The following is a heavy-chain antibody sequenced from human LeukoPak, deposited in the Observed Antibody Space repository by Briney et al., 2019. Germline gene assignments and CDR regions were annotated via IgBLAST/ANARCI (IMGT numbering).Heavy chain of an antibody. CDR1: GFTFSSYG. D-gene: IGHD3-9*01. Sequence: GRSLRLSCAASGFTFSSYGMHWVRQAPGKGLEWVAVISYDGSNKYYADSVKGRFTISRDNSKNTLYLQMNSLRAEDTAVYYCAKGGYYDILTGPFDYWGQGTLVTVSS. CDR2: ISYDGSNK. CDR3: AKGGYYDILTGPFDY. J-gene: IGHJ4*02. V-gene: IGHV3-30*18.